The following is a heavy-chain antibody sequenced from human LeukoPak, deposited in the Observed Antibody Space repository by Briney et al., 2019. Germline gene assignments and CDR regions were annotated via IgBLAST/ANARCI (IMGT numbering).Heavy chain of an antibody. V-gene: IGHV3-48*01. Sequence: GGSLRLSCAASGFTFSSSSMNWVRQAPGKGLEWVSYISGSSSTMYYADSVKGRFTISRDNAKSSLYLQMHSLRAGDTAVYYCARDFRSSGTSLDYWGQGTLVTVSS. CDR2: ISGSSSTM. J-gene: IGHJ4*02. CDR3: ARDFRSSGTSLDY. D-gene: IGHD6-19*01. CDR1: GFTFSSSS.